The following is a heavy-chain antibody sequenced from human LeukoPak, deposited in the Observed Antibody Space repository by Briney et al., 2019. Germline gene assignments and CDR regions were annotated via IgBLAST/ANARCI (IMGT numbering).Heavy chain of an antibody. V-gene: IGHV4-4*07. CDR2: IYTSGSA. Sequence: PPETLSLTCTLSLGSITSYYRSWIRPPAGKGLEWIGRIYTSGSANYNPSLKSRVTMSVDTSKNQFSLKLSSVTAADTAVYYCARDFGDYYDSSGPQFWFDPWGQGTLVTVSS. D-gene: IGHD3-22*01. CDR3: ARDFGDYYDSSGPQFWFDP. CDR1: LGSITSYY. J-gene: IGHJ5*02.